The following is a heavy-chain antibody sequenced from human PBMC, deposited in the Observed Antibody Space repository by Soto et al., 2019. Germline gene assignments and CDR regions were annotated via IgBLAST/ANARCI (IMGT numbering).Heavy chain of an antibody. D-gene: IGHD3-22*01. CDR1: GGSISSYY. J-gene: IGHJ6*02. CDR2: MYYIGSS. V-gene: IGHV4-59*01. CDR3: ARLGGRGDSSGYYPYYYYYYGMDV. Sequence: SETLSFTCTVSGGSISSYYWSWSRQPPGKGLEWIWYMYYIGSSNYNPSLKIRVTISVDTSKNQFSLNLSSVTAADTAVYYCARLGGRGDSSGYYPYYYYYYGMDVWGQGTTVTVSS.